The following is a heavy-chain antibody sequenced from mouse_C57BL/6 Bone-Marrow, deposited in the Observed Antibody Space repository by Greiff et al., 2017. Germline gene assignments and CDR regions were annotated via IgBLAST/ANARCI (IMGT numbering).Heavy chain of an antibody. D-gene: IGHD2-1*01. CDR1: GYTFTSYW. V-gene: IGHV1-53*01. CDR3: ASTYGNYLYGYFDV. J-gene: IGHJ1*03. CDR2: INPSNGGT. Sequence: VQLQQPGTELVKPGASVKLSCKASGYTFTSYWMPWVKQRPGQGLEWIGNINPSNGGTNYNDKFKSKATLTVDKSSSTAYLQLSRLTSEDSAVYYCASTYGNYLYGYFDVWGTGTTVTVSS.